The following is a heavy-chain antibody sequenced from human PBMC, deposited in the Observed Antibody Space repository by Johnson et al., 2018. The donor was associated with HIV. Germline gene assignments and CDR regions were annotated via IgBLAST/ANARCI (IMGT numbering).Heavy chain of an antibody. V-gene: IGHV3-7*05. D-gene: IGHD6-19*01. CDR3: ASVHGIAVVDAFDI. CDR2: IKQDGSEK. Sequence: EVQLVESGGGLVQPGGSLRLSCAASGFTFSSYWMSWVRQAPGKGLEWVANIKQDGSEKYYVDSVKGRFTISRDNAKNSLYLQMNSLRAEDTAVYYCASVHGIAVVDAFDIWGQGTMVTVSS. J-gene: IGHJ3*02. CDR1: GFTFSSYW.